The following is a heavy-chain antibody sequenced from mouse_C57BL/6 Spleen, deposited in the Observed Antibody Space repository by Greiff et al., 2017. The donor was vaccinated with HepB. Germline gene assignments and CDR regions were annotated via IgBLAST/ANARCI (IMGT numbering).Heavy chain of an antibody. CDR3: ARDFTTVFDY. D-gene: IGHD1-1*01. CDR2: ISYDGSN. Sequence: EVQLQQSGPGLVKPSQSLSLTCSVTGYSITSGYYWNWIRQFPGNKLEWMGYISYDGSNNYNPSLKNRISITRDTSKNQIFLKLNSVTTEDTATYYCARDFTTVFDYWGQGTTLTVSS. V-gene: IGHV3-6*01. J-gene: IGHJ2*01. CDR1: GYSITSGYY.